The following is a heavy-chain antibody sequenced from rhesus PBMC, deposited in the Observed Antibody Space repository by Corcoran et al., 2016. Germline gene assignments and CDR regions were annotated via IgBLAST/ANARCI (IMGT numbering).Heavy chain of an antibody. V-gene: IGHV4S19*01. CDR1: GGPISSSNW. J-gene: IGHJ6*01. CDR2: FSGSSGST. D-gene: IGHD6-13*01. CDR3: ARDRRYSSWSDGLDS. Sequence: QVQLQESGPGLVKPSETLSLTCAVSGGPISSSNWWSWLRQPPGKGLEWIGYFSGSSGSTSSNPSLTIRVTISKASSKNQFSLRLGSVTAADTAVYYCARDRRYSSWSDGLDSWGQGVVVTVSS.